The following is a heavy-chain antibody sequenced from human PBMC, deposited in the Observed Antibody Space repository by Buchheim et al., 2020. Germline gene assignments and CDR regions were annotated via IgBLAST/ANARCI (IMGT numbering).Heavy chain of an antibody. D-gene: IGHD6-19*01. J-gene: IGHJ4*02. CDR3: ARESGYSSGWIDY. CDR2: LSGTGATT. Sequence: EVQLLESGGDLVQPGGSRRLSCVASRFTFSTFGMSWVRQAPGKGLEWVSALSGTGATTYYGDSVRGRFTISRDNSKNTLYLQMSSLRAEDTAMYYCARESGYSSGWIDYWGQGTL. CDR1: RFTFSTFG. V-gene: IGHV3-23*01.